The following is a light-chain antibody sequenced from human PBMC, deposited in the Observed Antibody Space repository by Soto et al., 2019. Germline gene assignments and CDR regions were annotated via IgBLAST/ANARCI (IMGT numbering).Light chain of an antibody. V-gene: IGKV1-5*03. CDR2: KAS. CDR3: QQYNTPLT. J-gene: IGKJ4*01. CDR1: QSISSW. Sequence: DIQMTQSPSTLSASVGDRVTITCRASQSISSWLAWYQQKPGKAPKLLIYKASSLESGVPSRFSGSGSGTEFTLTISSLQPDDFAIYYCQQYNTPLTFGGGTKVDIK.